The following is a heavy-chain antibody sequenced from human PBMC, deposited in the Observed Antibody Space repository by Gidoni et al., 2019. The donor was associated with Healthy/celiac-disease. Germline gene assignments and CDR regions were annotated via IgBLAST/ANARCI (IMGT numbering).Heavy chain of an antibody. J-gene: IGHJ4*02. CDR3: ARSSGWYSPLDY. D-gene: IGHD6-19*01. Sequence: EVQLVESGGGLVKPGGSLRLSCAASGFTFSSYSMNWVRQAPGKGLEWVSSISSSGSTIYYADSVKGRFTISRDNAKNSLYLQMNSLRAEDTAVYYCARSSGWYSPLDYWGQGTLVTVSS. CDR1: GFTFSSYS. CDR2: ISSSGSTI. V-gene: IGHV3-21*01.